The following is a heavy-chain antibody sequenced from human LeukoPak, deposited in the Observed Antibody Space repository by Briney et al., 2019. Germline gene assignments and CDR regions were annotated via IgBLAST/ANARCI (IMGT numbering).Heavy chain of an antibody. CDR1: GYTVTGYY. CDR3: ARDLIVGANPFDY. Sequence: GASVKVSLKASGYTVTGYYMHGVRQAPGRGLDGMGWINPNSGGPNYAQKFQGRDTMTRDTSISTAYMELSRLRSDDTAVYYCARDLIVGANPFDYWGQGTLVTVSS. J-gene: IGHJ4*02. D-gene: IGHD1-26*01. V-gene: IGHV1-2*02. CDR2: INPNSGGP.